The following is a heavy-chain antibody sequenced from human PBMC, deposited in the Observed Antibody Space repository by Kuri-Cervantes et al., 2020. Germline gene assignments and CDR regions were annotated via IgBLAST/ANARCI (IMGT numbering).Heavy chain of an antibody. Sequence: ASVKVSCKASGYTFTSYDINWVRQATGRGLEWMGWMNPNSGNTGYAQKFQGRVTMTRNTSISTAYMELSSLRSEDTAVYYCATLKLRRSTVTTSYYYYGMDVWGQGTTVTVSS. D-gene: IGHD4-17*01. J-gene: IGHJ6*02. CDR2: MNPNSGNT. CDR3: ATLKLRRSTVTTSYYYYGMDV. V-gene: IGHV1-8*01. CDR1: GYTFTSYD.